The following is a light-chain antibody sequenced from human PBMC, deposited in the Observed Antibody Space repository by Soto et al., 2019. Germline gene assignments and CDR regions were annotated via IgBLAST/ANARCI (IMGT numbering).Light chain of an antibody. CDR1: SSDVGGYNY. Sequence: QSALTQPRSVSASPGQSVTISCTGTSSDVGGYNYVSWYQQYPGKAPKLMIYDVGQRPSGVPDRFSGSKSGNTASLTISGLQAEDEADYYCCSYAGSYTYWVFGGGTKLTVL. CDR2: DVG. J-gene: IGLJ3*02. CDR3: CSYAGSYTYWV. V-gene: IGLV2-11*01.